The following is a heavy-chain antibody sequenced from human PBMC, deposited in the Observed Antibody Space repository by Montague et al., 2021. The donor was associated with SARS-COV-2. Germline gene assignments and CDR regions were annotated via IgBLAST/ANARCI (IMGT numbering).Heavy chain of an antibody. CDR2: IYTSGRT. Sequence: SETLSLTCGVSGGSINSYYWSWIRQPAGKGLEWIGRIYTSGRTNHSPSLKSRVTISVDTSRNHLSLKLTSVTAADTAVYYCARDGPRSYYYGSGTYTWGGYGMDVWGQGTTVTVSS. J-gene: IGHJ6*02. CDR3: ARDGPRSYYYGSGTYTWGGYGMDV. CDR1: GGSINSYY. V-gene: IGHV4-4*07. D-gene: IGHD3-10*01.